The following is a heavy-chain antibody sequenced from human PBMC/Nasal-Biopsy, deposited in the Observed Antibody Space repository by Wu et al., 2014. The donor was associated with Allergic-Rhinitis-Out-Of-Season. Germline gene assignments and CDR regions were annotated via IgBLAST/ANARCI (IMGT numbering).Heavy chain of an antibody. Sequence: TLSLTCTVSGDSISSGNYYWNWIRQDPEKGLEWIGYIYYSGSTYYNPSLKSRVTISVDTSKNQFSLKLSSVTAADTAVYYCARVGGSRPPNYYYGMDVWGQGTTVTVSS. CDR2: IYYSGST. V-gene: IGHV4-30-4*08. CDR3: ARVGGSRPPNYYYGMDV. CDR1: GDSISSGNYY. J-gene: IGHJ6*02. D-gene: IGHD5-12*01.